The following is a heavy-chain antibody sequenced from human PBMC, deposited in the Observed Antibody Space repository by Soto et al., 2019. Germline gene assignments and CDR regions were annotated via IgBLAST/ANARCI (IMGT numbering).Heavy chain of an antibody. V-gene: IGHV3-15*07. Sequence: WGNWVLQTTKKGLEWVGRVKSKNDGGTTDFAAPVKDRFAISRDDSRNMVYLQMNSLKSEDTAVYYCSTDSYRSITTVRFGNWGQGTLLSLSS. J-gene: IGHJ4*01. CDR1: W. D-gene: IGHD2-2*01. CDR3: STDSYRSITTVRFGN. CDR2: VKSKNDGGTT.